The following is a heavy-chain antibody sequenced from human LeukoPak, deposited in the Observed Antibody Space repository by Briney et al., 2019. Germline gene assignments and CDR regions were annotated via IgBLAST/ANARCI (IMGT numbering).Heavy chain of an antibody. CDR3: AKDGGRYSGSLDS. CDR1: EFIFNNYG. CDR2: ISYDGRNK. J-gene: IGHJ4*02. D-gene: IGHD1-26*01. V-gene: IGHV3-30*18. Sequence: PGGSLRLSCAASEFIFNNYGMHWVRQAPGKGLEWVGVISYDGRNKFYANSVKGRFTISRDDSKNNFYVQMNSLRPEDTAVYYCAKDGGRYSGSLDSWGQGTLVTVSS.